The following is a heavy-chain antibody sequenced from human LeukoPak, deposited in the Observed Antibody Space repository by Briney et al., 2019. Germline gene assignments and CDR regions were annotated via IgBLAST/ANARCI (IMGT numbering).Heavy chain of an antibody. J-gene: IGHJ4*02. Sequence: DSVKGRFTISRDNSKNTLYLLMNSLRAEDTAVYYCAKGGDNFDYWGQGTLVTVSS. V-gene: IGHV3-30*02. D-gene: IGHD3-16*01. CDR3: AKGGDNFDY.